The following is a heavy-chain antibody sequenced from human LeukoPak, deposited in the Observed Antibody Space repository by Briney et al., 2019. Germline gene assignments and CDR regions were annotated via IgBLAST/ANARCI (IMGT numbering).Heavy chain of an antibody. Sequence: ASVKVSCKASGYTFTTYAISWVRQAPGQGLEWMGWINPNSGGTNYAQKFQGRVTMTRDTSISTAYMELSRLRSDDTAVYYCAREEYYGSGSHDAFDIWGQGTMVTVSS. V-gene: IGHV1-2*02. J-gene: IGHJ3*02. D-gene: IGHD3-10*01. CDR1: GYTFTTYA. CDR2: INPNSGGT. CDR3: AREEYYGSGSHDAFDI.